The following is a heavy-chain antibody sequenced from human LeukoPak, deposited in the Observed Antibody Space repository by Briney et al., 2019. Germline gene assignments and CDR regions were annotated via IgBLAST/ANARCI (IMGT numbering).Heavy chain of an antibody. J-gene: IGHJ3*02. CDR1: GFTFNYYT. CDR2: VSHDGIKT. CDR3: ARSDRPRPKVLAAFEI. D-gene: IGHD6-6*01. V-gene: IGHV3-30*04. Sequence: PGGSLRLSCVASGFTFNYYTMHWVRQAPGKGLEWVAVVSHDGIKTYYADAVKGRFTISRDNSNNTLFLQMKSLRTEDTAVYSCARSDRPRPKVLAAFEIWGRGAMLTVSS.